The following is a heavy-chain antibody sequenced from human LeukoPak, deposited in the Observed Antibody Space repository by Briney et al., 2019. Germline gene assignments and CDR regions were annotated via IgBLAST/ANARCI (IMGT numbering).Heavy chain of an antibody. Sequence: SETLSLTCTVSGYSISSGYYWGWIRQPPGKRLEWIGSIYHSGSTYYSPSLKSRVTISVDTSKNQFSLKLSSVTAADTAVYYCARDLLTMVRGVTGAIFDYWGQGTLVTVSS. J-gene: IGHJ4*02. V-gene: IGHV4-38-2*02. CDR2: IYHSGST. D-gene: IGHD3-10*01. CDR1: GYSISSGYY. CDR3: ARDLLTMVRGVTGAIFDY.